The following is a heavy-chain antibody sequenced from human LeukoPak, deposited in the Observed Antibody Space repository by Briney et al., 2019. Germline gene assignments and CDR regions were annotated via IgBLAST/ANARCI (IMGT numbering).Heavy chain of an antibody. CDR3: ARGEKRITMIQAVGFDP. Sequence: KSGGSLRLSCAASGFTFSSYSMNWVRQAPGKGLEWVSSISSSSSYIYYADSVKGRFTISRDNAKNSLSLQMDSLRAEDTAVYYCARGEKRITMIQAVGFDPWGQGTLVTVSS. J-gene: IGHJ5*02. CDR2: ISSSSSYI. V-gene: IGHV3-21*04. D-gene: IGHD3-10*01. CDR1: GFTFSSYS.